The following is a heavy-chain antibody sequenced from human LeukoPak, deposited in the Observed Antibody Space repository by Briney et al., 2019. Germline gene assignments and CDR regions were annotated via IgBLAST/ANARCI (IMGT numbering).Heavy chain of an antibody. Sequence: ASVKVSCKASGYTFTGYYMHWVRQAPGQGLEWMGRINPNSGGTNYAQKFQGRVTMTRDTTISTAYMELSRLRSDDTAVYYCARSLSTSPTYYWGQGTLVTVSS. J-gene: IGHJ4*02. CDR2: INPNSGGT. CDR1: GYTFTGYY. V-gene: IGHV1-2*06. CDR3: ARSLSTSPTYY. D-gene: IGHD2-2*01.